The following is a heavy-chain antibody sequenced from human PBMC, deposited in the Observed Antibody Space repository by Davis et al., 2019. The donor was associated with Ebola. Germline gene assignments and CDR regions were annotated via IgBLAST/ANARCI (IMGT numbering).Heavy chain of an antibody. V-gene: IGHV3-74*01. CDR3: ARGGETVTGTASHGMDV. D-gene: IGHD1-14*01. J-gene: IGHJ6*02. CDR1: GFTFSSYW. CDR2: INSDGSST. Sequence: GESLRLSCAASGFTFSSYWMHWVRQAPGKGLVWVSRINSDGSSTSYADSVKGRFTISRDNSTNTLYLQMDSLTAEDTAVYYCARGGETVTGTASHGMDVWGQGTTVTVSS.